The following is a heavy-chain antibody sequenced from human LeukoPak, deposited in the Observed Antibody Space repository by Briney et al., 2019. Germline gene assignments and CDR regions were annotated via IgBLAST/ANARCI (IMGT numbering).Heavy chain of an antibody. CDR2: IYYTGTT. Sequence: PSETLSLTCTVSSGPITSYSWSWIRQPPGKGLEYIGHIYYTGTTDYNPSLKSRVTMSVDTSKIHFSLRLISVTASDTSVYFCAGAPNRHFFDYWGHGTLVAVSS. J-gene: IGHJ4*01. V-gene: IGHV4-59*01. CDR1: SGPITSYS. CDR3: AGAPNRHFFDY.